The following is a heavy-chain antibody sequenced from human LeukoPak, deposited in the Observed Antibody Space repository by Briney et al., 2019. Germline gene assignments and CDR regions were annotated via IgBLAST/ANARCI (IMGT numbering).Heavy chain of an antibody. CDR2: IYYSGST. V-gene: IGHV4-39*01. CDR3: ARRPMVRGDPFDY. CDR1: GGSISSSSYY. Sequence: PSETLSLTCTVSGGSISSSSYYWGWIRQPPGKGLEWIGNIYYSGSTYYNPSLKSRVTISVDTSKNQFSLKLSSVTAADTAVYHCARRPMVRGDPFDYWGQGTLVTVSS. J-gene: IGHJ4*02. D-gene: IGHD3-10*01.